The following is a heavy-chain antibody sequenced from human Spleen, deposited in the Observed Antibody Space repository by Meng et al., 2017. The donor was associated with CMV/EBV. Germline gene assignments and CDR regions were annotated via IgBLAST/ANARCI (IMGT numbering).Heavy chain of an antibody. Sequence: GSLRLSCAVYGGSFSGYSWSWIRQPPGKGLEWIGEINRRGSANHNLSLKSRVTLSVDTSKNQFSLKLSSVTAADTAVYYCARDAWERVDYWGQGTLVTVSS. CDR3: ARDAWERVDY. CDR1: GGSFSGYS. CDR2: INRRGSA. J-gene: IGHJ4*02. V-gene: IGHV4-34*01. D-gene: IGHD1-26*01.